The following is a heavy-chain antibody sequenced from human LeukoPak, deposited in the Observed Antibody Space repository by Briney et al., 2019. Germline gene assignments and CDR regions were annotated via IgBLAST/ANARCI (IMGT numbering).Heavy chain of an antibody. D-gene: IGHD6-6*01. V-gene: IGHV1-2*02. CDR1: GYTFTDYY. J-gene: IGHJ4*02. CDR3: AKARWQLVPYFDS. Sequence: ASVKVSCKASGYTFTDYYMHWVRQAPGQGLEWMGWINPNSGGTNFAQKFQGRVAMTRDTSISTAYMELGSLRSDDTAVYYCAKARWQLVPYFDSWGQGTLVTVSS. CDR2: INPNSGGT.